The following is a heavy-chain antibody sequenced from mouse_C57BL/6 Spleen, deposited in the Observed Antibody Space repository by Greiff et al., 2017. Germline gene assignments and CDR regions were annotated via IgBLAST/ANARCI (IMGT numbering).Heavy chain of an antibody. CDR3: AREDDYDGGAWFAY. D-gene: IGHD2-4*01. Sequence: EVQLQQSGPVLVKPGASVKMSCKASGYTFTDYYMNWVKQSHGKSLEWIGVINPYNGGTSYNQKFKGKATLTVDKSSSTAYMELNSLTSEDSAVYYCAREDDYDGGAWFAYWGQGTLVTVSA. CDR1: GYTFTDYY. CDR2: INPYNGGT. J-gene: IGHJ3*01. V-gene: IGHV1-19*01.